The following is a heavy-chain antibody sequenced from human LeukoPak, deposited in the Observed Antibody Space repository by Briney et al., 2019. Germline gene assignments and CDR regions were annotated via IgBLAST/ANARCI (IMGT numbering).Heavy chain of an antibody. Sequence: PGGSLRLSCAASGFTFSSYWIHWVRQVPGKGLVWVSRIHGDGRTTTYADSVKGRFTISRDNAKNTLYLQMNSLRAEDTAVYYCASSRRLWGQGTLVTVSS. D-gene: IGHD6-19*01. CDR3: ASSRRL. V-gene: IGHV3-74*01. CDR1: GFTFSSYW. J-gene: IGHJ4*02. CDR2: IHGDGRTT.